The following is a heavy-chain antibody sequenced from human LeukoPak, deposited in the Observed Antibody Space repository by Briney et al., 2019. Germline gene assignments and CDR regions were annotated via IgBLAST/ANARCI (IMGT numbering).Heavy chain of an antibody. CDR3: ATQRGGELLESAFDI. J-gene: IGHJ3*02. CDR1: GGSISSYY. D-gene: IGHD1-26*01. CDR2: IYYSGST. Sequence: SETLSLTCTVSGGSISSYYWSWIRQPPGKGLEGIGYIYYSGSTNYNPSLKSRVTISVDTSKNQFSLKLSSVTAADTAVYYCATQRGGELLESAFDISGQGTMVTVSS. V-gene: IGHV4-59*01.